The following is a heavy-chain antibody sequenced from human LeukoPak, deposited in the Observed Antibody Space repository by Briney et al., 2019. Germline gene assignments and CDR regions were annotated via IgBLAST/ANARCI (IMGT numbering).Heavy chain of an antibody. CDR1: GYSISSGYY. CDR3: ATEGGTGWFDS. Sequence: SETLSLTCTVSGYSISSGYYWSWIRQPAGKGPEWIGRLSSSGSTNHNPSLKSRVTMSVDTSKNQFSLKVTSVTAADTAVYYCATEGGTGWFDSWGQGTLVTVSS. CDR2: LSSSGST. D-gene: IGHD1-1*01. V-gene: IGHV4-4*07. J-gene: IGHJ5*01.